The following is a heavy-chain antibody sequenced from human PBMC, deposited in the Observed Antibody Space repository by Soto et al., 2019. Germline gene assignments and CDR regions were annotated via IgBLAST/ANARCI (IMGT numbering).Heavy chain of an antibody. V-gene: IGHV2-5*02. CDR2: IYWDDDK. CDR3: AHITYCSRSHTTSFDY. D-gene: IGHD3-10*01. CDR1: GFSLSTRGVG. J-gene: IGHJ4*02. Sequence: QITLKESGPTLVKPTQTLTLTCTFSGFSLSTRGVGWGWIRQPPGQALEWLALIYWDDDKRYSPSLKSRLTITKDTSKNQVVLTMTNMDPVDTATYYCAHITYCSRSHTTSFDYWGQGTLVTVSS.